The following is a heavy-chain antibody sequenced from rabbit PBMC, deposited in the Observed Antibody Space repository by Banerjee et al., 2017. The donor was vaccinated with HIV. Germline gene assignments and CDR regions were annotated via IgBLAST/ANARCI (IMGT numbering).Heavy chain of an antibody. Sequence: QEQLKESGGGLVQPGGSLKLSCKASGIDFSSYGISWVRQAPGKGLEWIACINTSSGNTVYASWAKGRFTISKTSSTTVTLQMTSLTAADTATYFCAREDGGVGGYDNNLWGQGTLVTVS. CDR2: INTSSGNT. CDR1: GIDFSSYG. D-gene: IGHD1-1*01. J-gene: IGHJ4*01. V-gene: IGHV1S45*01. CDR3: AREDGGVGGYDNNL.